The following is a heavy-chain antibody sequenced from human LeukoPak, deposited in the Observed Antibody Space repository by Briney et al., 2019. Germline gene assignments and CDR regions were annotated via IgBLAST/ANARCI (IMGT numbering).Heavy chain of an antibody. Sequence: SVKVSCKASGGTFSSYAISWVRQAPGQGLEWMGGIIPIFGTANYAQKFQGRVTITADESTSTAYMELSSLRSEDTAVYYCAHSGGYCSGGSCYPNYWGQGTLVTVSS. J-gene: IGHJ4*02. CDR2: IIPIFGTA. CDR3: AHSGGYCSGGSCYPNY. CDR1: GGTFSSYA. D-gene: IGHD2-15*01. V-gene: IGHV1-69*01.